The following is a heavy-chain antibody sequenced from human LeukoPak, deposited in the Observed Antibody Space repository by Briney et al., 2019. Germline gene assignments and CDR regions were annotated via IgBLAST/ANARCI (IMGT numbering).Heavy chain of an antibody. CDR2: IYHSGST. D-gene: IGHD3-3*01. J-gene: IGHJ4*02. V-gene: IGHV4-38-2*01. Sequence: SETLSLTCAVSGYSISSGYYWGWIRQPPGKGLECIGSIYHSGSTYYNPSLKSRVTISVDTSKNQFSLKLSSVTAADTAVYYCASVEYYDFWSGYPTYYFDYWGQGTLVTVSS. CDR3: ASVEYYDFWSGYPTYYFDY. CDR1: GYSISSGYY.